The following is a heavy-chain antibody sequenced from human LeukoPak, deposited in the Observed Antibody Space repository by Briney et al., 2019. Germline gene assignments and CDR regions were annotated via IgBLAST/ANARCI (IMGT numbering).Heavy chain of an antibody. Sequence: SETLSLTCSVHGGSISSYYCSWIRQPAGKGQKWIGRIYTNGSTNYNPSLKSRVTMSVDTSKNQFSLKLSSVTAADTAVYYCARAVLNWFDPWGQGTLVTVSS. J-gene: IGHJ5*02. V-gene: IGHV4-4*07. D-gene: IGHD3-10*01. CDR3: ARAVLNWFDP. CDR1: GGSISSYY. CDR2: IYTNGST.